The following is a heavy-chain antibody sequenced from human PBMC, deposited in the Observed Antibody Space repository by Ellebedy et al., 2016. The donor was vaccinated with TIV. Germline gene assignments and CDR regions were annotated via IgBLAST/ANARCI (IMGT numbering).Heavy chain of an antibody. CDR3: ATEIPVAARIEF. D-gene: IGHD6-19*01. J-gene: IGHJ4*02. CDR1: GGSIRSYY. CDR2: ISDSGST. Sequence: MPSETLSLTCTVSGGSIRSYYWSWIRQPPGKGLEWIGSISDSGSTFYNPSLKSRVRISVETSKNQFSLKLRSVTAADTAVYYCATEIPVAARIEFWGQGALVTVSS. V-gene: IGHV4-59*04.